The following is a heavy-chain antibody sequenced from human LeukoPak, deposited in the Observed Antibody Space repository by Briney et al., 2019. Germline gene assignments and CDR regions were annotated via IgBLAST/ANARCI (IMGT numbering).Heavy chain of an antibody. J-gene: IGHJ6*02. Sequence: PGGSLRLSCAASGFTFSSYSMNWVRQAPGKGLEWVSSISSSSSYIYYADSVKGRFTISRDNAKNSLYLQMNSLRAEDTAVYYCARGPNMNSSWRRRNYYYYGMDVWGQGTTVTVSS. V-gene: IGHV3-21*01. CDR3: ARGPNMNSSWRRRNYYYYGMDV. D-gene: IGHD6-13*01. CDR1: GFTFSSYS. CDR2: ISSSSSYI.